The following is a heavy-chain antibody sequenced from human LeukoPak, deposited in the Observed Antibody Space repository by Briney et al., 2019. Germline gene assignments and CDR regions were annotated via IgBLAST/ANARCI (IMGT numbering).Heavy chain of an antibody. CDR1: GGTFSSYA. D-gene: IGHD3-16*01. Sequence: ASVKVSCKASGGTFSSYAISWVRQAPGQGLEWMGGIIPIFGTADYAQKFQGRVTITADESTSTAYMELSSLRSEDTAVYYCAITCDFEDDYWGQGTLVTVSS. J-gene: IGHJ4*02. CDR2: IIPIFGTA. CDR3: AITCDFEDDY. V-gene: IGHV1-69*01.